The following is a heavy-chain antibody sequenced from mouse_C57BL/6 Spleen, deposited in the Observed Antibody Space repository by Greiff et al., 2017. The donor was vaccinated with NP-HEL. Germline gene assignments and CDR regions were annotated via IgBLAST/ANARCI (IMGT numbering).Heavy chain of an antibody. Sequence: EVKLVESGGGLVKPGGSLKLSCAASGFTFSSYTMSWVRQTPEKRLEWVATISGGGGNTYYPDSVKGRFTISRDNAKNTLYLQMSSLRSEDTALYYCARLGGRYFDVWGTGTTVTVSS. CDR3: ARLGGRYFDV. J-gene: IGHJ1*03. CDR2: ISGGGGNT. CDR1: GFTFSSYT. V-gene: IGHV5-9*01.